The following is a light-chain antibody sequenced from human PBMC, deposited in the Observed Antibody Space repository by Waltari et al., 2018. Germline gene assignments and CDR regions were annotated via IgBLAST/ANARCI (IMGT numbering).Light chain of an antibody. J-gene: IGLJ2*01. V-gene: IGLV2-14*03. CDR3: SSYTSSSTQV. CDR1: SSDVGGYNY. CDR2: DVS. Sequence: QSALTQPASVSGSPGQSITISCPGTSSDVGGYNYVSWYQQHPGKAPKLMIYDVSNRPSGVSNRFSGSKSGNTASLTISGLQAEDEADYYCSSYTSSSTQVFGGGTKLTVL.